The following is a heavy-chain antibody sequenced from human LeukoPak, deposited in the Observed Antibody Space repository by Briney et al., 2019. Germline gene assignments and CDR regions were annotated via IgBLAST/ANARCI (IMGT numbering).Heavy chain of an antibody. CDR3: ARGDQKPIVATIMGTHFDY. D-gene: IGHD5-12*01. CDR2: INHSGST. V-gene: IGHV4-34*01. J-gene: IGHJ4*02. Sequence: SETLSLTCTVSGDSNWGWIRQPPGKGLEWIGEINHSGSTNYNPSLKSRVTISVDTSKNQFSLKLSSVTAADTAVYYCARGDQKPIVATIMGTHFDYWGQGTLVTVSS. CDR1: GDSN.